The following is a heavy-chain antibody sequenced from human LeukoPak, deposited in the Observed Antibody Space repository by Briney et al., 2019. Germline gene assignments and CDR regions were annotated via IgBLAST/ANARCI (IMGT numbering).Heavy chain of an antibody. V-gene: IGHV4-61*02. CDR1: GGSISSGSYY. CDR2: IYTSGST. J-gene: IGHJ4*02. Sequence: PSETLSLTCTVSGGSISSGSYYWSWIRQPAGKGLEWIGRIYTSGSTNYNPSLKSRVTISVDTSKKQFSLKLSSVTAADTAVYYCARIYDSSGYSDYWGQGTLVTVSS. D-gene: IGHD3-22*01. CDR3: ARIYDSSGYSDY.